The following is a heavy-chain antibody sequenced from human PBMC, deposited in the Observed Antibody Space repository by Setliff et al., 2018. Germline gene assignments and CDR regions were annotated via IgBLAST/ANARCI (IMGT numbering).Heavy chain of an antibody. J-gene: IGHJ6*04. Sequence: VRLSCAASGFTFSTYGMHWVRQAPGKGLEWVAYIWYDGSNKYYVDSVKGRFTISRDNSKNTLYLQMNTLRTEDTAVYYCARDFRGGLLAATHNYNFWSGVKDVWGKGTTVTVSS. CDR1: GFTFSTYG. D-gene: IGHD3-3*01. V-gene: IGHV3-30*02. CDR3: ARDFRGGLLAATHNYNFWSGVKDV. CDR2: IWYDGSNK.